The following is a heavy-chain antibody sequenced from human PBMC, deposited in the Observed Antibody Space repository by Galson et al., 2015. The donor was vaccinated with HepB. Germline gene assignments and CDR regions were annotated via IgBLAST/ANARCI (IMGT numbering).Heavy chain of an antibody. CDR3: ARELGGNITIFGVVITYGYYFDY. V-gene: IGHV3-7*03. Sequence: SLRLSCAASGFTFSSYWMSWVRQAPGKGLEWVANIKRDGSEKYYVDSVKGRFTISRDNAKNSLYLQMNSLRAEDTAVYYCARELGGNITIFGVVITYGYYFDYWGQGTLVTVSS. J-gene: IGHJ4*02. CDR1: GFTFSSYW. D-gene: IGHD3-3*01. CDR2: IKRDGSEK.